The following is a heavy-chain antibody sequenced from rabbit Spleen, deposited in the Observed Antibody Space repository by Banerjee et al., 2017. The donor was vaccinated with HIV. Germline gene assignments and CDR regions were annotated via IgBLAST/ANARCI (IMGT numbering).Heavy chain of an antibody. Sequence: QSLEESGGDLVKPEGSLTLTCTASGFSFSSSYYMCWVRQAPGKGLEWIACINAVTGKPLYASWAKGRVTFSKTSSTTVTLQMTSLTAADTATYFCARNYVNAFDPWGPGTLVT. V-gene: IGHV1S40*01. CDR1: GFSFSSSYY. D-gene: IGHD1-1*01. CDR2: INAVTGKP. J-gene: IGHJ2*01. CDR3: ARNYVNAFDP.